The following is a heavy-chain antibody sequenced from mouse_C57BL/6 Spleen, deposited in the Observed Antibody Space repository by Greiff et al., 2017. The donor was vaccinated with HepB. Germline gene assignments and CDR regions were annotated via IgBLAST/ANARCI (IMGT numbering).Heavy chain of an antibody. J-gene: IGHJ4*01. Sequence: EVMLVESGPELVKPGASVKISCKASGYSFTGYYMNWVKQSPEKSLEWIGEINPSTGGTTYNQKFKAKATLTVDKSSSTAYMQLKSLTSEDSAVYYCARWGYYGSSYIYYAMDYWGQGTSVTVSS. V-gene: IGHV1-42*01. CDR2: INPSTGGT. CDR1: GYSFTGYY. D-gene: IGHD1-1*01. CDR3: ARWGYYGSSYIYYAMDY.